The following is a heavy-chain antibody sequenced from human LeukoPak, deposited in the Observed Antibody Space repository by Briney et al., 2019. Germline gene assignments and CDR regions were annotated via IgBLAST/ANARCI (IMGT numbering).Heavy chain of an antibody. D-gene: IGHD2-21*02. V-gene: IGHV3-64*01. CDR1: GFTFSSYA. J-gene: IGHJ4*02. CDR2: ISSNGGST. Sequence: GGSLRLSCAASGFTFSSYAMHWVRQAPGKGLEYVSAISSNGGSTYYANSVKGRFTISRDNSKNTLYLQMGSLRAEDMAVYYCASLGDFPDYWGQGTLVTVSS. CDR3: ASLGDFPDY.